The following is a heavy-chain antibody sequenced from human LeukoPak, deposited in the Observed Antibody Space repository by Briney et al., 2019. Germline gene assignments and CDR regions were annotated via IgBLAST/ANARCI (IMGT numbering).Heavy chain of an antibody. CDR1: GFTFSSYA. CDR3: AKVTVVVITRDAFDI. CDR2: ISYDGSNK. Sequence: PGGSLRLSCAASGFTFSSYAMHWVRQAPGKGLEWVAVISYDGSNKYYADSVKGRFTISRDNSKNTLYLQMNSLRAEDTAVYYCAKVTVVVITRDAFDIWGQGTMVTVSS. J-gene: IGHJ3*02. V-gene: IGHV3-30*04. D-gene: IGHD3-22*01.